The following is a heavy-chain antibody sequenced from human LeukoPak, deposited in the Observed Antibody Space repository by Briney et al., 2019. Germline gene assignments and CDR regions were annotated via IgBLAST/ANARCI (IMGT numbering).Heavy chain of an antibody. J-gene: IGHJ5*02. CDR3: TRDWHSASYSNSFDP. CDR2: ISGNNDNA. CDR1: GYSFTSFG. V-gene: IGHV1-18*01. D-gene: IGHD2-2*01. Sequence: ASVKVSCKASGYSFTSFGISWVRQAPGQRLKWMGWISGNNDNANYAQKLQDRVTMSTDTSTTTAYMELRSLRSDDTAVYYCTRDWHSASYSNSFDPWGQGTLVTVSS.